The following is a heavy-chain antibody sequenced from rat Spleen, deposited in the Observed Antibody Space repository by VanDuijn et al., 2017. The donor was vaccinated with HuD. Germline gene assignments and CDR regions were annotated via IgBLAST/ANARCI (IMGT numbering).Heavy chain of an antibody. V-gene: IGHV2S75*01. D-gene: IGHD1-2*01. CDR1: GFSLTNYG. CDR3: TRSSWDY. CDR2: IWGDGNT. Sequence: QAQLKESGPVLVQASETLSLTCTVSGFSLTNYGVHWVRQSPGKGLEWMGIIWGDGNTDYNSALKSRLSINRATSKSKVFLKMNSLQTDDTAIYYCTRSSWDYWGQGVMVTVSS. J-gene: IGHJ2*01.